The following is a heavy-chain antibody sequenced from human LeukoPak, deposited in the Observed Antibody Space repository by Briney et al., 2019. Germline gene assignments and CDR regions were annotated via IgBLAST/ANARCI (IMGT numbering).Heavy chain of an antibody. J-gene: IGHJ4*02. Sequence: PGGSLRLSCAASGFTFSSYAMSWVRQAPGKGLEWVSAISGSGGSTYYADSVKGRFTISRDNSKNTLHLQMNSLRAEDTAVYYCAKAPLIWFGELHPSWGQGTLVTVSS. CDR3: AKAPLIWFGELHPS. CDR1: GFTFSSYA. V-gene: IGHV3-23*01. CDR2: ISGSGGST. D-gene: IGHD3-10*01.